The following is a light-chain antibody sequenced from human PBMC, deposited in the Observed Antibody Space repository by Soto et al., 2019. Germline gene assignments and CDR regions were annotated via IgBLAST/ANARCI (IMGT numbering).Light chain of an antibody. V-gene: IGKV1-39*01. CDR2: AAS. CDR3: QQGYSRPPT. Sequence: DIQMTQSPSSLSASVGDRVTITCRASQSISGYLNWYQQKPGKAPKLLIYAASFLHSGVPSRFSGSGSGANFILTITSLQPEDFAAYYCQQGYSRPPTFGQGTKLEIK. J-gene: IGKJ2*01. CDR1: QSISGY.